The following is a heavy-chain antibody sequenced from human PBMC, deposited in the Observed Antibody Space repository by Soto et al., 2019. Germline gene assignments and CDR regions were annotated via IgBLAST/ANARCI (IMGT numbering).Heavy chain of an antibody. CDR3: ATSSGYLNYFDY. D-gene: IGHD6-19*01. J-gene: IGHJ4*02. V-gene: IGHV3-33*01. CDR1: GFNLNDFG. CDR2: LWYDGNRK. Sequence: QVQLMQSEGGVVQPGGSLRLSCAASGFNLNDFGIHWVRQAPGKGLEWVAHLWYDGNRKSYVDSVKGRFTISRDSSTNMVYLQMNSLRVEDTAVYYCATSSGYLNYFDYWGQGTLVTVSS.